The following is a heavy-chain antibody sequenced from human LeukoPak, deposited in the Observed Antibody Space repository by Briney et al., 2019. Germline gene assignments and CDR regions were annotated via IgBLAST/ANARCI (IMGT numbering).Heavy chain of an antibody. V-gene: IGHV4-4*07. CDR1: GGSISSYY. CDR3: ARDSTSRSSGANSDAFDI. CDR2: IYTSGST. J-gene: IGHJ3*02. Sequence: PSETLSLTCTVPGGSISSYYWSSIRQPAGKGLEWVGRIYTSGSTNYNPFLKSRVTMSVDTSKNQFSLKLSSVTAADTAVYYCARDSTSRSSGANSDAFDIWGQRTMVTVSS. D-gene: IGHD6-19*01.